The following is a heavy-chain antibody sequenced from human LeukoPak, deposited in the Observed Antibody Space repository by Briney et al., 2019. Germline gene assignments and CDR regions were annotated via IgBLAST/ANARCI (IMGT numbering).Heavy chain of an antibody. CDR1: GGSISSGGYS. Sequence: PSETLSLTCAVSGGSISSGGYSWSWIRQPPGKGLEWIGCIYHSGSTCYNPSLKSRVTISVDRSKNQFSLKLSSVTAADTAVYYCARGSTGTGLDYWGQGTLVTVSS. CDR2: IYHSGST. V-gene: IGHV4-30-2*01. J-gene: IGHJ4*02. CDR3: ARGSTGTGLDY. D-gene: IGHD1-1*01.